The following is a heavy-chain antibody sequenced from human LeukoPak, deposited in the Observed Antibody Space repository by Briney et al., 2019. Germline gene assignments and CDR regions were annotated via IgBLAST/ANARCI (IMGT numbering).Heavy chain of an antibody. J-gene: IGHJ4*02. CDR3: AKGSKRITMIVVVTPFDY. CDR1: GFTFGSYA. CDR2: ISGSGANS. V-gene: IGHV3-23*01. D-gene: IGHD3-22*01. Sequence: GGSLRLSCAASGFTFGSYAMSWVRQAPGKGLEWVSAISGSGANSYYADSVKGRFTISRDNSKNTLFLQVNSLRAEDTALYYCAKGSKRITMIVVVTPFDYWGQGTLVTVSS.